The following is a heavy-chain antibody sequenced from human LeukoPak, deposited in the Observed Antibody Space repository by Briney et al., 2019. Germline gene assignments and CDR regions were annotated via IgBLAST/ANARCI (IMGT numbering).Heavy chain of an antibody. CDR2: IFHSGST. Sequence: SETLSLTCAVSGGSISSSYWWSWVRQPPGKGLEWIGEIFHSGSTNYNPSLKSRVTISVDKSKNQFSLKLSPVTAADTAVYYCASLLTYYDFWSGYYFPNWFDPWGQGTLVTVSS. CDR1: GGSISSSYW. V-gene: IGHV4-4*02. CDR3: ASLLTYYDFWSGYYFPNWFDP. J-gene: IGHJ5*02. D-gene: IGHD3-3*01.